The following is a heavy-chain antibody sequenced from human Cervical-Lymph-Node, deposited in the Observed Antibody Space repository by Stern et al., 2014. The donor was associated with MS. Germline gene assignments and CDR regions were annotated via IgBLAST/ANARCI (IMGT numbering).Heavy chain of an antibody. Sequence: QVQLQESGPGLVKPSETLSLTCTVSGGSISSYYWSWIRQPPGKGLEWIGYIYYSGSTNYNPSLKSRVTISVDTSKNQFSLKLSSVTAADTAVYCARDALAAAGFDPWGQGTLVTVSS. V-gene: IGHV4-59*01. D-gene: IGHD6-13*01. CDR1: GGSISSYY. CDR2: IYYSGST. J-gene: IGHJ5*02. CDR3: ARDALAAAGFDP.